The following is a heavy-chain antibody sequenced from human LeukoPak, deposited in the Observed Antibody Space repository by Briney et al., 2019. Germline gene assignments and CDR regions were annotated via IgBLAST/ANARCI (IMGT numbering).Heavy chain of an antibody. CDR1: GGSFSGYY. CDR2: INHSGST. J-gene: IGHJ4*02. D-gene: IGHD2-15*01. Sequence: SETLSLTCAVYGGSFSGYYWSWIRQPPGKGLEWIGEINHSGSTNYNPSLKSRVTISVDTFKSQFSLKLSSVTAADTAVYYCARRVLGLGGLHFDYWGQGTLVTVSS. CDR3: ARRVLGLGGLHFDY. V-gene: IGHV4-34*01.